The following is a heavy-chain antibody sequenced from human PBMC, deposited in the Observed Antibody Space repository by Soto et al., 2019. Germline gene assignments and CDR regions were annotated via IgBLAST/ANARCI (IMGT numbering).Heavy chain of an antibody. Sequence: PWGSLRLSCAASGFTFSSYAMSWVRQAPGKGLEWVSGISWNSGSIGYADSVKGRFTISRDNAKNSLYLQMSSLRAEDTALYYCEKEAYSSSCIDYWGQGTLVTVSX. J-gene: IGHJ4*02. CDR1: GFTFSSYA. CDR3: EKEAYSSSCIDY. V-gene: IGHV3-9*01. D-gene: IGHD6-13*01. CDR2: ISWNSGSI.